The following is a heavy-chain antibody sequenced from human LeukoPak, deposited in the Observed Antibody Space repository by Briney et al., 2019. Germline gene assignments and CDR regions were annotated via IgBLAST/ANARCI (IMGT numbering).Heavy chain of an antibody. CDR3: ARTGDYNYFDY. CDR1: GGSISSSY. D-gene: IGHD4-17*01. J-gene: IGHJ4*02. V-gene: IGHV4-59*05. CDR2: IYYSGST. Sequence: PSETLSLTCIVSGGSISSSYWSWIRQPPGKGLEWIGSIYYSGSTDYNPSLKSRVTISVDTSKNQFSLKLSSVTAADTAVYYCARTGDYNYFDYWGQGTLVTVSS.